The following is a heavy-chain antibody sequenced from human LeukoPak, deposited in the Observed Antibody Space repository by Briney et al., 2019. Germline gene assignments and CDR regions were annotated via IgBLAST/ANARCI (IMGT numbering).Heavy chain of an antibody. CDR2: IYKSGGT. CDR1: GGSISSGSYY. CDR3: ARTGPRQLIDY. Sequence: SETLSLTCTVSGGSISSGSYYWSWIRQPAGKGLEWIGHIYKSGGTNYNPSLKSRVTISVETSKNQFSLKLTSVTATDTAVYYCARTGPRQLIDYWGQGTLVTVSS. J-gene: IGHJ4*02. V-gene: IGHV4-61*09. D-gene: IGHD6-19*01.